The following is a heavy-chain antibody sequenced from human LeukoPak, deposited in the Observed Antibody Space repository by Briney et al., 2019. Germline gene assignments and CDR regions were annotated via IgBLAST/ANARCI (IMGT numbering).Heavy chain of an antibody. CDR2: IYYSGST. J-gene: IGHJ4*02. CDR3: ATTVLLWFGELPSGYFDY. V-gene: IGHV4-59*04. CDR1: GGSISSYY. D-gene: IGHD3-10*01. Sequence: SETLSLTCTVSGGSISSYYWSWIRQPPGKGLEWIGYIYYSGSTYYNPSLKSRVTISVDTSKNQFSLKLSSVTAADTAVYYCATTVLLWFGELPSGYFDYWGQGTLVTVSS.